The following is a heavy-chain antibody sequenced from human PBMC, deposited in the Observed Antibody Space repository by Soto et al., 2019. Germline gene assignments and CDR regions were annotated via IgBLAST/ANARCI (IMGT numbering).Heavy chain of an antibody. Sequence: QVQLVQSGAEVKKPGSSVKVSCKASGGTFSSYTISWGRQAPGQGLEWMGRIIPILGIANYAQKFQGRVTITADQSTSTAYMELSSLRSEDTAVYYCARDHFCSSTSCYITDWGQGTLVTVSS. V-gene: IGHV1-69*08. D-gene: IGHD2-2*02. CDR3: ARDHFCSSTSCYITD. CDR2: IIPILGIA. J-gene: IGHJ4*02. CDR1: GGTFSSYT.